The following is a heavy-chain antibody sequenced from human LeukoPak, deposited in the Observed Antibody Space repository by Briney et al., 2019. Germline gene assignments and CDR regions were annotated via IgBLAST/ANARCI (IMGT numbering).Heavy chain of an antibody. V-gene: IGHV1-2*02. CDR1: GYTFTGNY. J-gene: IGHJ4*02. Sequence: ASVKVSCKASGYTFTGNYIHWVRQAPGQGLEWMGWINPNSGGTNYAQKFQGRVTMTRDTSITTAHMELSRLGSDDTAVYFCARDNGWYGFDYWGQGTLVTVSS. CDR2: INPNSGGT. D-gene: IGHD6-19*01. CDR3: ARDNGWYGFDY.